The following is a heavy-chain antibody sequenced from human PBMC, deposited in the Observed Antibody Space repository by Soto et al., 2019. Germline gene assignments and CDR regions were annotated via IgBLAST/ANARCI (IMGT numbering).Heavy chain of an antibody. CDR3: ARGGPAYYDFWSGYYHYYYYGMDV. V-gene: IGHV1-8*01. CDR2: MNPNSGNT. D-gene: IGHD3-3*01. CDR1: GYTFTSYD. Sequence: GPVKVSCKASGYTFTSYDINWVRQATGQGLEWMGWMNPNSGNTGYAQKFQGRVTMTRNTSISTAYMELSSLRSEDTAVYYCARGGPAYYDFWSGYYHYYYYGMDVWGQGTTVTVSS. J-gene: IGHJ6*02.